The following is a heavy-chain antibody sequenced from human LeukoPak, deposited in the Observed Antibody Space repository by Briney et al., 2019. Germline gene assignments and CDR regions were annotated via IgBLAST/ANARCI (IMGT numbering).Heavy chain of an antibody. Sequence: PGGSLRLSCAASGFTFSSYWMSWVRQAPGKGLEWVANIKQDGSEKYYVDSVKGRFTISRDNAKNPLYLQMNSLRAEDTAVYYCARAPVGCSGGSCYSAYFDYWGQGTLVTVSS. CDR1: GFTFSSYW. CDR2: IKQDGSEK. V-gene: IGHV3-7*03. D-gene: IGHD2-15*01. CDR3: ARAPVGCSGGSCYSAYFDY. J-gene: IGHJ4*02.